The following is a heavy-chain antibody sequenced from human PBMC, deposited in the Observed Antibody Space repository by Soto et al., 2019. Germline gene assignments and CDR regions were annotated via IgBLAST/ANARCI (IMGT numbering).Heavy chain of an antibody. CDR2: IYYSGST. Sequence: QVQLQESGPGLVKPSQSLSLTCTVSGGSISSGGYYWSWIRQHPGKGLEWIGYIYYSGSTYYNPSLKSRVTISVDTSNNQFSLKLSSVTAADTAVYYGAREPLASGYNRGDAFDIWGQGTMVTVSS. D-gene: IGHD3-22*01. CDR1: GGSISSGGYY. V-gene: IGHV4-31*03. CDR3: AREPLASGYNRGDAFDI. J-gene: IGHJ3*02.